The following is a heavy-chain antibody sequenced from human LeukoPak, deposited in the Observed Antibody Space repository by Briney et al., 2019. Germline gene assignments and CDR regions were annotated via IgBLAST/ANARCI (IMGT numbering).Heavy chain of an antibody. J-gene: IGHJ4*02. Sequence: ASVKVSCKASGYTFTSYGISWVRQAPGQGLEWMGWISAYNGNTNYAQKLQGRVTMTTDTSTSTAYMELRSLRSDDTAVYYCARFEQSYYYDSSGSYGYWSQGTLVTVSS. CDR3: ARFEQSYYYDSSGSYGY. V-gene: IGHV1-18*01. CDR1: GYTFTSYG. D-gene: IGHD3-22*01. CDR2: ISAYNGNT.